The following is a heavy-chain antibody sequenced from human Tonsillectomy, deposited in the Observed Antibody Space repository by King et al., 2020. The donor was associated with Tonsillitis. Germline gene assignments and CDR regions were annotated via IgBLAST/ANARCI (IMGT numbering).Heavy chain of an antibody. CDR2: ISGSGGST. CDR1: GFTFSNYA. J-gene: IGHJ3*02. D-gene: IGHD3-22*01. Sequence: VQLVESGGGLVQPGGSLRLSCAASGFTFSNYAMSWVRQAPGKGREWVSGISGSGGSTYYADSVKGRFTIPRHNSKNTLYLQMNSLRAEDTAVYYRAKGDYYVSRCYLHDVFDIWGLGTMVTVSS. CDR3: AKGDYYVSRCYLHDVFDI. V-gene: IGHV3-23*04.